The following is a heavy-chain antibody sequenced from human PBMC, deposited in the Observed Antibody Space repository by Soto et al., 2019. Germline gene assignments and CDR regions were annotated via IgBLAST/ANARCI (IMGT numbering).Heavy chain of an antibody. CDR1: GFTFDWFG. J-gene: IGHJ4*02. V-gene: IGHV3-30*18. D-gene: IGHD3-10*01. CDR3: AKASPCYYDLIDF. CDR2: ISYDGSTK. Sequence: QVKLVESGGGVVQPGLSLRLSCEGSGFTFDWFGMHWVRQAPGKGLEWVAVISYDGSTKYYADSVEGRFTISRDNSKNTVYLQMNSMSREDTAVYFCAKASPCYYDLIDFWGQGTLVTVSS.